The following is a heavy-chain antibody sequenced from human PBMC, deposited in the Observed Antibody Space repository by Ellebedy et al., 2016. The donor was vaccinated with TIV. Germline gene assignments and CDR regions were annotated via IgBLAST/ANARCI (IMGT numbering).Heavy chain of an antibody. Sequence: GGSLRLSXAASGFTFSDYYMSWIRQAPGKGLEWVSYISSSGSTIYYADSVKGRFTISRDNAKNSLYLQMNSLRDEDTAVYYCARDWVSYYDSSGYYRFDYWGQGTLVTVSS. J-gene: IGHJ4*02. CDR1: GFTFSDYY. CDR2: ISSSGSTI. CDR3: ARDWVSYYDSSGYYRFDY. D-gene: IGHD3-22*01. V-gene: IGHV3-11*04.